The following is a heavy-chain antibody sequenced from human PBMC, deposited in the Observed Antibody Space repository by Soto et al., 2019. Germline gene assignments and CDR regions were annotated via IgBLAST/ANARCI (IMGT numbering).Heavy chain of an antibody. CDR1: SSSSYY. CDR3: ARLKRYYDFWSGYYTSYYYYYYMDV. Sequence: SSSSYYWGWIRQPPGKGLEWIGSIYYSGSTYYNPSLKSRVTISVDTSKNQFSLKLSSVTAADTAVYYCARLKRYYDFWSGYYTSYYYYYYMDVWGKGTTVTVSS. CDR2: IYYSGST. V-gene: IGHV4-39*01. J-gene: IGHJ6*03. D-gene: IGHD3-3*01.